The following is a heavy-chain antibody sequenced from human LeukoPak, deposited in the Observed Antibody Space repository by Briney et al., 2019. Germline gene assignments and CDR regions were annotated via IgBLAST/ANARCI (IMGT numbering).Heavy chain of an antibody. CDR1: GFTFSSYW. V-gene: IGHV3-7*03. Sequence: GGSLRLSYAASGFTFSSYWMSWVRQAPGKGLEWVANIKQDGSEKYYVDSVKGRFTISRDNAKNSLYLQMNSLRAEDTAVYYCARDRWCSSTSCYASPYYFDYWGQGTLVTVSS. CDR3: ARDRWCSSTSCYASPYYFDY. CDR2: IKQDGSEK. D-gene: IGHD2-2*01. J-gene: IGHJ4*02.